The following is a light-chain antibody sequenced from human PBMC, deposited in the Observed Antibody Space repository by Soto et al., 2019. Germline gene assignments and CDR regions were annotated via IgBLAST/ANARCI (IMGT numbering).Light chain of an antibody. CDR3: QQRSNWPST. V-gene: IGKV3-11*01. J-gene: IGKJ4*01. Sequence: EIVLTQSPATLSLSPGERAALSCRASQSVSSYLAWYQQKPGQAPRLIIYDASKRAPGIPARFTGSGSGTDCTLTISSLEPEDFAVYFCQQRSNWPSTFGGGTKVEI. CDR1: QSVSSY. CDR2: DAS.